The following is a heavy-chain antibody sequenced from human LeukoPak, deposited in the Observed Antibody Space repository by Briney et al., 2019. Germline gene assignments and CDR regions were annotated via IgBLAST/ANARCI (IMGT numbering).Heavy chain of an antibody. CDR3: ARFMYSRYYFDY. D-gene: IGHD2-21*01. J-gene: IGHJ4*02. CDR2: INPNSGGT. V-gene: IGHV1-2*02. Sequence: ASVKVSCKASGYTFTGYYMHWVRQAPGQGLEWMGWINPNSGGTNYAQKFQGRVTMTRDTSISTAYMELSRLRSDDTAVYYCARFMYSRYYFDYWGQGTLVTASS. CDR1: GYTFTGYY.